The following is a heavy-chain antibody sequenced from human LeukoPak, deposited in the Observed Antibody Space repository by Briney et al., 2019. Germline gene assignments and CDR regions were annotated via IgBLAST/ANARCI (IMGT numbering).Heavy chain of an antibody. CDR1: GGSISSGGYS. J-gene: IGHJ3*02. CDR3: ARDSTGGDAFDI. Sequence: SETLSLTCAVSGGSISSGGYSWNWIRQPPGKGLEWIGYIYHSGSTYYNPSLKSRVTISVDRSKNQFSLKLSSVTAADTAVYYCARDSTGGDAFDIRGQGTVVTVSS. D-gene: IGHD2-2*01. CDR2: IYHSGST. V-gene: IGHV4-30-2*01.